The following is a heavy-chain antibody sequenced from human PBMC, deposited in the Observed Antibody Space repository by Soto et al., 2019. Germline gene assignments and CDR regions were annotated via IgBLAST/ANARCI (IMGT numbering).Heavy chain of an antibody. CDR1: GDPLSSGGYY. D-gene: IGHD1-26*01. V-gene: IGHV4-31*03. J-gene: IGHJ5*02. CDR3: AREGHSSWEWLDP. Sequence: QVQLQESGPGLVEPSQTLSLVCSVSGDPLSSGGYYWSWVRQSPGKALEWIGFVYHTGATYYHPSHESRVTMAVDMSKTEFSLKLTSVTAAATATYYCAREGHSSWEWLDPWGQGILVTVAS. CDR2: VYHTGAT.